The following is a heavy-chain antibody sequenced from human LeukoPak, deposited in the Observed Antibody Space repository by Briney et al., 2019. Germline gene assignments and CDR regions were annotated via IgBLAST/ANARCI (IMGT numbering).Heavy chain of an antibody. CDR1: GGSISTYY. J-gene: IGHJ4*02. V-gene: IGHV4-59*01. CDR2: IYYSGGT. D-gene: IGHD5-18*01. Sequence: KPSETLSLTCTVSGGSISTYYWTWIRQPPGKGLEWIGYIYYSGGTNYKPSLKSRVTMSVDASKNQFSLKLSSVTAADTAVYYCARDRGYSYDLDYWGQGTLVTVSS. CDR3: ARDRGYSYDLDY.